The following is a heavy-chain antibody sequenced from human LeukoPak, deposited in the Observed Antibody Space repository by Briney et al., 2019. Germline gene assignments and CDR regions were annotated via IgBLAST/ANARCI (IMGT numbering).Heavy chain of an antibody. Sequence: GGSLRLSCVASGFSFGNYAMSWVRQAPGKGLQWVSQISGTGGATWYAGFARDRFTISRDNSKKTLYLQMSGLRVEDTAMYYCVKDPRDTYGTNWFVSWGQGTLLTVSS. CDR1: GFSFGNYA. J-gene: IGHJ5*01. D-gene: IGHD2-21*01. V-gene: IGHV3-23*01. CDR3: VKDPRDTYGTNWFVS. CDR2: ISGTGGAT.